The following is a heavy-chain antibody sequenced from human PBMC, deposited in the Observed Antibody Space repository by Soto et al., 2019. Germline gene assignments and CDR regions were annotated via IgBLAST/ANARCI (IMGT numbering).Heavy chain of an antibody. CDR3: ARVGSYNCNYFYYYYYMDV. V-gene: IGHV1-18*01. CDR1: GYTFTSYG. CDR2: ISAYNGNT. D-gene: IGHD1-7*01. J-gene: IGHJ6*03. Sequence: QVQLVQSGAAVKKPGASVKVSCKASGYTFTSYGISWVRQAPGQGLEWMGWISAYNGNTKYAQKLQGRVTMTTDTSTSTAYMELRSLRSDDTAVYYCARVGSYNCNYFYYYYYMDVCGKGTTVTVSS.